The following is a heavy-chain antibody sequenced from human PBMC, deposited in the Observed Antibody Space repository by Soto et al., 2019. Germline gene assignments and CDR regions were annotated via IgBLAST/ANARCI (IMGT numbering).Heavy chain of an antibody. D-gene: IGHD3-3*01. CDR3: ARTGSSSPWSGYQTDYYYYGMDV. V-gene: IGHV4-39*01. J-gene: IGHJ6*02. Sequence: PSETQSLTCTVSGGSSSSSSYYWGWIRQPPGKGLEWIGSIYYSGSTYYNPSLKSRVTISVDTSKNQFSLKLSSVTAADTAVYYCARTGSSSPWSGYQTDYYYYGMDVWGQGTTVTVSS. CDR1: GGSSSSSSYY. CDR2: IYYSGST.